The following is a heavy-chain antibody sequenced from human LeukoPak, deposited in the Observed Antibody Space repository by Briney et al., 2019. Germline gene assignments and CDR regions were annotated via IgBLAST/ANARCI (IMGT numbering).Heavy chain of an antibody. CDR2: ISGSGDST. CDR3: ARDRGYSCGY. J-gene: IGHJ4*02. CDR1: GFTFSSYA. D-gene: IGHD5-18*01. V-gene: IGHV3-23*01. Sequence: GGSLRLSCAASGFTFSSYAMNWVRQAPGRGLEWVSTISGSGDSTYYADSVKGRFTISRDNSKNTLYLQMNSLRAEDTAVYYCARDRGYSCGYWGQGTLVTVSS.